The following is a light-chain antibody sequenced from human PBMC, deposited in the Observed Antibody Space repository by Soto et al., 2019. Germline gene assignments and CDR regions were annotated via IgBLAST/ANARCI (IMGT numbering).Light chain of an antibody. V-gene: IGKV4-1*01. CDR1: QSVLYSSNNKNY. Sequence: DIMMTQSPDSLAVSLGERATINCKSSQSVLYSSNNKNYLAWYQQKPGQPPKLLIYWASTRESGVPDRFSGSGSGTDFTLTISSLQAEDVAVYYCRQYYSTPPTFGQGTKVEIK. J-gene: IGKJ1*01. CDR3: RQYYSTPPT. CDR2: WAS.